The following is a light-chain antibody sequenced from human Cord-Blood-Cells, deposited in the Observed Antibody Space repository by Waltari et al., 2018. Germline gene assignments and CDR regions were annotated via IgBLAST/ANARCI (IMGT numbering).Light chain of an antibody. CDR1: SSNIGSNT. Sequence: QSVLTQPPSASGTPGQRVTISCSGSSSNIGSNTVNWYQQLPGTAPKLLIYSNNQRPSGVPDRFSGSKSGTSASWAISGLQSEDEADYYCAAWDDSLNGPVFGGGTKLTVL. CDR3: AAWDDSLNGPV. V-gene: IGLV1-44*01. CDR2: SNN. J-gene: IGLJ3*02.